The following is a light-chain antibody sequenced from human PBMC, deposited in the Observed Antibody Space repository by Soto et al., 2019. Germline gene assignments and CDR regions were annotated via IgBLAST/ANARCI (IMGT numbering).Light chain of an antibody. CDR3: QERYSVPQLT. Sequence: DIQVTQSPSSLSASVGDRVTITCRASQTIGTYLNCYQVKPGHPPKLLIYSASTLQSGVPSRFSGSGSGTEFTLTVRSLQPEDFATYYCQERYSVPQLTFGGGTKVELK. J-gene: IGKJ4*01. CDR1: QTIGTY. V-gene: IGKV1-39*01. CDR2: SAS.